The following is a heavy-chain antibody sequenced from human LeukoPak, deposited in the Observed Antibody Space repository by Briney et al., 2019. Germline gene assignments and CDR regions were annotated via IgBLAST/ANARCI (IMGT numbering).Heavy chain of an antibody. CDR2: IYYSGST. V-gene: IGHV4-39*01. CDR1: GGSISSSSYY. CDR3: ARNGPAYYDILTGYYSLNWFDP. D-gene: IGHD3-9*01. Sequence: SSETLSLTCTVSGGSISSSSYYWGWIRQPPGKGLEWIGSIYYSGSTYYNPSLKSRVTISVDTSKNQFSLKLSSVTAADTAVYYCARNGPAYYDILTGYYSLNWFDPWGQGTLVTVSS. J-gene: IGHJ5*02.